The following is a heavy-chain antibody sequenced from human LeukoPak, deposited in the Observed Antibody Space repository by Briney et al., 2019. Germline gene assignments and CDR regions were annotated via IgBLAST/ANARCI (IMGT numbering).Heavy chain of an antibody. CDR2: ISGSGGST. CDR3: AKEIQTRDWYFDL. Sequence: GGSLRLSCAASGFTLGTDWMSWVRQAPGKGLEWVSAISGSGGSTYYADSVKGRFTISRDNSKNTLYLQMNSLRAEDTAVYYCAKEIQTRDWYFDLWGRGTLVTVSS. CDR1: GFTLGTDW. V-gene: IGHV3-23*01. J-gene: IGHJ2*01. D-gene: IGHD1/OR15-1a*01.